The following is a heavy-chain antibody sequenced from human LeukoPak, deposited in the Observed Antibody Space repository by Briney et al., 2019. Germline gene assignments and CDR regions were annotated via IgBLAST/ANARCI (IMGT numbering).Heavy chain of an antibody. CDR3: ARVPIFGVVIYCFDY. J-gene: IGHJ4*02. CDR1: GGSISNSSYF. D-gene: IGHD3-3*01. Sequence: SETLSLTCTVSGGSISNSSYFWGWIRQPPGKGLEWIGSVYFSGSTYYNPSLKSRVTISVHTSKNQFSLKLSSVTAADAAVYYCARVPIFGVVIYCFDYWGQGTLVTVSS. V-gene: IGHV4-39*07. CDR2: VYFSGST.